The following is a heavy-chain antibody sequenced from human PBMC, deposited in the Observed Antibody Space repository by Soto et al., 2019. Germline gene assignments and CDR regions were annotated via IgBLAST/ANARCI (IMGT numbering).Heavy chain of an antibody. V-gene: IGHV6-1*01. CDR3: ARALSIAARPAMGGSSSPVYYYYYGMDV. CDR1: GDSVSSNIAA. CDR2: TYYRSKWYN. Sequence: SQTLSLTCAISGDSVSSNIAAWNWIRQSPSRGLEWLGRTYYRSKWYNDYAVSVKSRITINPETSKNQFSLQLTSVTPEDTAVYYCARALSIAARPAMGGSSSPVYYYYYGMDVWGQGTPVTVSS. J-gene: IGHJ6*02. D-gene: IGHD6-6*01.